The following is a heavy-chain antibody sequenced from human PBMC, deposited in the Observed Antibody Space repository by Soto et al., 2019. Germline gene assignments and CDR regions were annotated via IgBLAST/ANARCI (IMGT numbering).Heavy chain of an antibody. V-gene: IGHV3-15*01. CDR2: IKSKTDGGTT. J-gene: IGHJ4*02. CDR3: TTDRDSSSWYFVEDY. D-gene: IGHD6-13*01. CDR1: GFTFSNAW. Sequence: EVQLVESGGGLVKPGGSLRLSCAASGFTFSNAWMSWVRQAPGKGLEWVGRIKSKTDGGTTDYAAPVKGRFTISRDDSKNTLYLQMNSLKTEATAVYYCTTDRDSSSWYFVEDYWGQGTLVTVSS.